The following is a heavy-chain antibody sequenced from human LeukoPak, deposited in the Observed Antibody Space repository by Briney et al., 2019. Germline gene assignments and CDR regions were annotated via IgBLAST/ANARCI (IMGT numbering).Heavy chain of an antibody. CDR1: GFTFSNYA. J-gene: IGHJ6*02. V-gene: IGHV3-48*03. CDR2: ITDSGSSI. Sequence: GSLRLSCVASGFTFSNYAMNWVRQAPGKGLEWVSYITDSGSSIHYADSVNGRFTISRDNAKNSLYLQMNSLRAEDSAVYYCARSIGLTGGGVDVWGRGTTVTVSS. CDR3: ARSIGLTGGGVDV. D-gene: IGHD3-9*01.